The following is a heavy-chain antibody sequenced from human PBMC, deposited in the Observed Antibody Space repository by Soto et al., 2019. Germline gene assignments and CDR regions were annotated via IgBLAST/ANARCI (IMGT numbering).Heavy chain of an antibody. CDR3: GSSDSQGAIDY. Sequence: LRLSCAASGFTLSDYTIHWVRQALGKGLEGVAVISYDGRNKYYVVSVKGRFTISRDNSKSTLYLQMSGLRVEDTAVYYCGSSDSQGAIDYWGQGTLVTVSS. CDR1: GFTLSDYT. J-gene: IGHJ4*02. D-gene: IGHD5-18*01. CDR2: ISYDGRNK. V-gene: IGHV3-30*04.